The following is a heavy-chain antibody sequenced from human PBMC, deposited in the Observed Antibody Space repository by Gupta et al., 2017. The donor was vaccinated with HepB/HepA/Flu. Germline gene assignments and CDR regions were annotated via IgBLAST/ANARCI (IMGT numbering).Heavy chain of an antibody. J-gene: IGHJ4*02. V-gene: IGHV3-43*02. Sequence: EVQLVESGGGVVQPGGSLRLSCAAYGFPFADYAMHWVRQAPGKGLEWVSLISGDGGSTYYADSVKGRFTISRDNSKNSLYLQMNSLRTEDTALYYCAKDIDGDWNDALALLEYWGQGTLVTVSS. CDR3: AKDIDGDWNDALALLEY. CDR1: GFPFADYA. D-gene: IGHD1-1*01. CDR2: ISGDGGST.